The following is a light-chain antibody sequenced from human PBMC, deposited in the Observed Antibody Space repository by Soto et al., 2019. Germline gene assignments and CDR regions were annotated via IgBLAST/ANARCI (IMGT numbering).Light chain of an antibody. CDR3: QSSDSSNHVV. Sequence: NFMLTQPHSVSESPGKTVTISCTRSSGSVASNYVQWYQQRPGSAPTTVIYEDNQRPSGVPDRFSGSIDSSSSSASLTISGLKTEDEADYYCQSSDSSNHVVFGGGTKVTVL. J-gene: IGLJ2*01. V-gene: IGLV6-57*04. CDR1: SGSVASNY. CDR2: EDN.